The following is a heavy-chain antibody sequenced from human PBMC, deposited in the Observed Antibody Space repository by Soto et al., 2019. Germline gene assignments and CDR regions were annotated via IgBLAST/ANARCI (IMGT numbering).Heavy chain of an antibody. Sequence: SGPTLVKPTQTLTLTCTFSGFSLTTSGVGVGWIRQPPGKALEWLALVYWDDDKRYSPSLQSRLTITKDTSKNQVVLTMTNVDPVDTGTYYCAHRLSYHYGSGSYENWFDPWGQGTLVTVSS. V-gene: IGHV2-5*02. D-gene: IGHD3-10*01. J-gene: IGHJ5*02. CDR1: GFSLTTSGVG. CDR3: AHRLSYHYGSGSYENWFDP. CDR2: VYWDDDK.